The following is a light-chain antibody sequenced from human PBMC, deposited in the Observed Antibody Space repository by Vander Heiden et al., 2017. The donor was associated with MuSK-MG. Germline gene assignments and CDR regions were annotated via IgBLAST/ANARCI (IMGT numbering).Light chain of an antibody. CDR2: TAS. V-gene: IGKV1-39*01. J-gene: IGKJ2*01. CDR1: QSISSY. CDR3: QQTYSTPPFT. Sequence: DIQMTQSPSSLSASVGDRVTITCRASQSISSYVNWYQQKPGKAPKLLIHTASSLQSGVPSRFSGSGSGTDFTLSISSLQPEDFATYYCQQTYSTPPFTFGQGTKLEIK.